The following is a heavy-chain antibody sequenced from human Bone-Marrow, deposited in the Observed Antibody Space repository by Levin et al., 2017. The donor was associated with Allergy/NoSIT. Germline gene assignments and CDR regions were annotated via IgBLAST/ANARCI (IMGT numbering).Heavy chain of an antibody. CDR1: GYTFTDYG. CDR3: ARGRDYYYYMDV. CDR2: INVNSGNT. Sequence: ASVKVSCKASGYTFTDYGISWVRQAPGQGLEWMGWINVNSGNTNQVQKFQGRVTLTTDTSTNTAYMELRSLRSDDTAIYYCARGRDYYYYMDVWGKGTTVTVSS. J-gene: IGHJ6*03. V-gene: IGHV1-18*01.